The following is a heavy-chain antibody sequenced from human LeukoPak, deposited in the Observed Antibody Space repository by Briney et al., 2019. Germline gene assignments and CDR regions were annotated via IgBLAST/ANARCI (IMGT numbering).Heavy chain of an antibody. D-gene: IGHD6-6*01. Sequence: ASVKVSCKASGYVFTGYYMHWVRQAPGQGLEWMGWINPNSGGTKYAQKFQGRVTMTRDTSISAAYMELSRLRSDDTAVYYCAFFEYSSSSSHYWGQGTLVTVSS. CDR1: GYVFTGYY. J-gene: IGHJ4*02. V-gene: IGHV1-2*02. CDR2: INPNSGGT. CDR3: AFFEYSSSSSHY.